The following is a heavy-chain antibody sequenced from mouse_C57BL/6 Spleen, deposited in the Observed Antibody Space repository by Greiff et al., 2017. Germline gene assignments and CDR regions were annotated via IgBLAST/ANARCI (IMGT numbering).Heavy chain of an antibody. Sequence: DVMLVESGGDLVKPGGSLKLSCAASGFTFSSYGMSWVRQTPDKRLEWVATISSGGSYTSYPDSVKGRFTLSRDNAKNTRYLQMSSLESEDTAMYYCASLWNYYAMDYWGQGTSVTVAS. V-gene: IGHV5-6*02. CDR1: GFTFSSYG. J-gene: IGHJ4*01. CDR3: ASLWNYYAMDY. CDR2: ISSGGSYT.